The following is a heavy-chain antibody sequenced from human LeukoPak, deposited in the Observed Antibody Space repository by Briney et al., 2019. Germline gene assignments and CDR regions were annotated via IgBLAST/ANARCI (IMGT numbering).Heavy chain of an antibody. J-gene: IGHJ4*02. D-gene: IGHD3-3*01. V-gene: IGHV3-7*01. CDR1: GFIFTNYF. CDR2: IKHDGSEK. CDR3: ATDRGWRTSGYYLYYFEY. Sequence: PGGSLRLSCAASGFIFTNYFMSWVRQAPGKGLEWVASIKHDGSEKYYVDSVRGRFTISRDNTMNSLYLQMSSLRAEDTAVYYCATDRGWRTSGYYLYYFEYWGQGTLVT.